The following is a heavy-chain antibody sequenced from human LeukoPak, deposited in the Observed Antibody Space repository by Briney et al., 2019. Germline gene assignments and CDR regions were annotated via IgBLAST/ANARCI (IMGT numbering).Heavy chain of an antibody. CDR2: ISGSGGST. CDR3: AKPGGVVRGVIFAFDY. CDR1: GFPFSGYA. V-gene: IGHV3-23*01. J-gene: IGHJ4*02. Sequence: GGSLRLPCAASGFPFSGYALSGFGQPPGRGRDGVEAISGSGGSTYYADPVKGRFTISRYNSKNTLYLQMNSLRAEDTAVYYCAKPGGVVRGVIFAFDYWGQGTLVTVSS. D-gene: IGHD3-10*01.